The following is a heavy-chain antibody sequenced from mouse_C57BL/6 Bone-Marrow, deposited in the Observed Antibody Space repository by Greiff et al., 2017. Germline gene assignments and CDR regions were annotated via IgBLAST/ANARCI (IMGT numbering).Heavy chain of an antibody. V-gene: IGHV1-47*01. J-gene: IGHJ2*01. CDR2: FHPYNDDT. Sequence: ESGAELVKPGASVKMSCKASGYTFTTYPIEWMKQNHGQSLEWIGNFHPYNDDTKYNEKFKDKATLTVEKSSNTVYLEVSRLSSDDSAVYYCARSNTFFYYFDYWGQGTTLTVSS. CDR1: GYTFTTYP. D-gene: IGHD5-1-1*01. CDR3: ARSNTFFYYFDY.